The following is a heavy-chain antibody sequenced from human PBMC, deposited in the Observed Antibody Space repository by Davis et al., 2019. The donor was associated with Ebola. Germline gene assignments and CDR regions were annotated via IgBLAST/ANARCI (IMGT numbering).Heavy chain of an antibody. CDR2: ISGSGGST. CDR3: AKLPSFRGYYFDY. D-gene: IGHD3-10*01. J-gene: IGHJ4*02. V-gene: IGHV3-23*01. CDR1: GFTFSSYA. Sequence: PGGSLRLSCAASGFTFSSYAMSGVRQAPGKGLEWVSAISGSGGSTYYADSVKGRFTISRDNSKNTLYLQMNSLRAEDTAVYYCAKLPSFRGYYFDYWGQGTLVTVSS.